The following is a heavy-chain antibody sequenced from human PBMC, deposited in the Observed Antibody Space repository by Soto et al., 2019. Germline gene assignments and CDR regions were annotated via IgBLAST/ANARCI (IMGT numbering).Heavy chain of an antibody. Sequence: GPSLTLSCETSGFISSDCAMNRVRQDKGKGLEWVSYISSSSSVIDCADSVKGRFTVSRDNARNSLYLQMNSLRAEDTAVYYCARDLSWGSNWYYYMDVWGKGTTVTVSS. D-gene: IGHD7-27*01. CDR2: ISSSSSVI. CDR1: GFISSDCA. J-gene: IGHJ6*03. V-gene: IGHV3-48*01. CDR3: ARDLSWGSNWYYYMDV.